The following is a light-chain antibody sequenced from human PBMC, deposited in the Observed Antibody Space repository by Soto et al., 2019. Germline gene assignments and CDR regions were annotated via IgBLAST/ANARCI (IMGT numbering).Light chain of an antibody. J-gene: IGKJ2*01. CDR1: QIVSHSSNNSSY. CDR3: KLYYNNPRT. V-gene: IGKV4-1*01. CDR2: WAY. Sequence: DTVMTQSPDSLAVSVGVSATINFKSSQIVSHSSNNSSYLAWYQQKPRQHNDLLLYWAYARESGVNDRFSGSGSGTDFTLTISSVQAEDVAVYFCKLYYNNPRTFGQGTKVDLK.